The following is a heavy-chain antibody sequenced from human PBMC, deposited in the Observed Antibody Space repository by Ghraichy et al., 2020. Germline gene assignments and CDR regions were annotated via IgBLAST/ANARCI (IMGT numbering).Heavy chain of an antibody. D-gene: IGHD1-26*01. CDR2: DGNNK. Sequence: LNISCAASGFTFSTYAMHWVRQAPGKGLEWVAVDGNNKYYADSVKGRFTVSRDNSKSTLYLQMNSLRAEDTAVYYCARERREATIMLGDYWGRGTLVIVSS. V-gene: IGHV3-30-3*01. CDR3: ARERREATIMLGDY. J-gene: IGHJ4*02. CDR1: GFTFSTYA.